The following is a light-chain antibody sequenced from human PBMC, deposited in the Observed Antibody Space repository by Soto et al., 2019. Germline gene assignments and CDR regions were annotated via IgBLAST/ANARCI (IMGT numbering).Light chain of an antibody. CDR1: QSVSSY. CDR3: QQRSNWPRT. Sequence: EMVLSQSLDTLSLSTGERAALSCRASQSVSSYLAWYQQKPGQAPRLLIYDASNRATGIPARFSGSGSGTDFTLTISSLEPEDFAVYYCQQRSNWPRTFGQGTKVDIK. CDR2: DAS. V-gene: IGKV3-11*01. J-gene: IGKJ1*01.